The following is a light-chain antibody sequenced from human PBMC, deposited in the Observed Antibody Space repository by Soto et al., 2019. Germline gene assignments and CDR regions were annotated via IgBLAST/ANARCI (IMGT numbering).Light chain of an antibody. CDR1: QGISSY. V-gene: IGKV1-9*01. J-gene: IGKJ2*01. CDR2: AAS. CDR3: QQFKSYSYT. Sequence: DIQLTQSPSFLSASVGDRVTITCRASQGISSYLAWYQQKPGKAPKLLIYAASTLQGGVPSRFSGSGYGTEFTLTISSLQPEDFATYYCQQFKSYSYTFGQGTKLEIK.